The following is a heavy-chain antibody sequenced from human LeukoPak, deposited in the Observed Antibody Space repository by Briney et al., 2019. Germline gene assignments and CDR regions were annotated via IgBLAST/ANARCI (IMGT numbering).Heavy chain of an antibody. Sequence: GRSLRLSCAASGFTFSSSAMHWVRQAPGKGLEWVAVIWYDGSNKYYADSVKGRFTISRDNSKNTLYLQMNSLRAEDTAVYYCARGDAYNYFDYWGQGTLVTVSS. CDR3: ARGDAYNYFDY. CDR2: IWYDGSNK. D-gene: IGHD5-24*01. J-gene: IGHJ4*02. CDR1: GFTFSSSA. V-gene: IGHV3-33*01.